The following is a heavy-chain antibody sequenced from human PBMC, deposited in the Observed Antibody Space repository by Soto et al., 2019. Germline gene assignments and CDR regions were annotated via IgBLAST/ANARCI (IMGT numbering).Heavy chain of an antibody. J-gene: IGHJ4*02. CDR2: IYHSGNT. Sequence: QLQLQESGSGMVKPSQTLSLTCAVSGGSVTSGNYAWSWLRQPPGEGLEWFGYIYHSGNTYYNPSLRRRVNIPLDRSNNQFSLMLNSVTDADTAVYSCARAGLSSRDYYFDYWGQGSLVTVSS. D-gene: IGHD6-6*01. CDR3: ARAGLSSRDYYFDY. V-gene: IGHV4-30-2*01. CDR1: GGSVTSGNYA.